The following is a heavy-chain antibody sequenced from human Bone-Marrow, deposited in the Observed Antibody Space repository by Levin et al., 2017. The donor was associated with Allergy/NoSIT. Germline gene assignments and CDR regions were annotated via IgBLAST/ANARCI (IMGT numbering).Heavy chain of an antibody. CDR3: ARGGYSYSAYYFDY. D-gene: IGHD5-18*01. Sequence: KAGGSLRLSCAVYGGSFSGYSWSWIRQPPGKGLEWIGEINHSGSTNYNPSLKSRVTISVDTSKNQFSLKLSSVTAADTAVYYCARGGYSYSAYYFDYWGQGTLVTVSS. V-gene: IGHV4-34*01. CDR1: GGSFSGYS. CDR2: INHSGST. J-gene: IGHJ4*02.